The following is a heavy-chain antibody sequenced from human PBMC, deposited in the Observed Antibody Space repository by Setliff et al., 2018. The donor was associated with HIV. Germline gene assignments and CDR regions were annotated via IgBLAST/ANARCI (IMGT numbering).Heavy chain of an antibody. J-gene: IGHJ6*02. D-gene: IGHD6-13*01. CDR1: GGSFSGYY. Sequence: TLSLTCAVYGGSFSGYYWSWIRQPPGKGLEWIGEIIHSGSTNYNPSLKSRVTISVDTSKNQFSLKLSSVTAADTAVYYCTRAEQQLPYYYYYYGMDVWGQGTTVTVSS. V-gene: IGHV4-34*12. CDR2: IIHSGST. CDR3: TRAEQQLPYYYYYYGMDV.